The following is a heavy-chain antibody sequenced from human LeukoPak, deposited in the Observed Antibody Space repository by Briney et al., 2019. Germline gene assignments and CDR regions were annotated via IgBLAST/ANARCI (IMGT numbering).Heavy chain of an antibody. J-gene: IGHJ4*02. D-gene: IGHD6-19*01. CDR2: ISPQKGDT. CDR1: GYIFTTYG. CDR3: ATEGSGWSTLAY. V-gene: IGHV1-18*01. Sequence: ASVKVSCKASGYIFTTYGINWVRQAPGQGLEWMGWISPQKGDTKYAQKVQGRVTLTTDTSTDTAYMELRSLRSDDTAVYYCATEGSGWSTLAYWGQGTLVTVSS.